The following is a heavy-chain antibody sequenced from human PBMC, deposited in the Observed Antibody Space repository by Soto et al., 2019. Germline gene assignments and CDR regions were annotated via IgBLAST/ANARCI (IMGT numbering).Heavy chain of an antibody. CDR2: IIPIFGTA. Sequence: ASVKVSCKASGGTFSSYAISWVRQAPGQGLEWMGGIIPIFGTANYAQKFQGRVTITADESTSTAYMELGSLRSEDTAVYYCARGLGYYDSSGYYYGYYGMDVWGQGTTVTVSS. J-gene: IGHJ6*02. CDR1: GGTFSSYA. D-gene: IGHD3-22*01. CDR3: ARGLGYYDSSGYYYGYYGMDV. V-gene: IGHV1-69*13.